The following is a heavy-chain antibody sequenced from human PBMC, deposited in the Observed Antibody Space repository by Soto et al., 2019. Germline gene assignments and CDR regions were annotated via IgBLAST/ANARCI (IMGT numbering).Heavy chain of an antibody. V-gene: IGHV1-2*04. CDR2: INPNSGGT. CDR3: ARGVSVIYYYYYMDA. D-gene: IGHD2-21*01. Sequence: GASVKVSCKASGYTFTSYAMHWVRQAPGQGLEWMGWINPNSGGTIYAQKSQGWVTMTRDTSISTAYMEVSRLRSDDAAVYYCARGVSVIYYYYYMDAWGKGTTVTVSS. CDR1: GYTFTSYA. J-gene: IGHJ6*03.